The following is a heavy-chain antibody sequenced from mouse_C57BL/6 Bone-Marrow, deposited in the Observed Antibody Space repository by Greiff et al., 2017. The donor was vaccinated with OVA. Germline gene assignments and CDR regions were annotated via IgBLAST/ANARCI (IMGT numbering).Heavy chain of an antibody. CDR2: IYPRSGNT. Sequence: QVQLKQSGAELARPGASVKLSCKASGYTFTSYGISWVKQRTGQGLEWIGEIYPRSGNTYYNEKFKGKATLTADKSSSTAYMELRSLTSEDSAVYFWARTPYGSSKGYYFDYWGQGTTLTVSA. CDR1: GYTFTSYG. J-gene: IGHJ2*01. CDR3: ARTPYGSSKGYYFDY. V-gene: IGHV1-81*01. D-gene: IGHD1-1*01.